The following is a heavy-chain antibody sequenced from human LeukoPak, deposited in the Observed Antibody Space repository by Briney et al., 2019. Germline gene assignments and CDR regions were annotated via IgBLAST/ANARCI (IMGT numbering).Heavy chain of an antibody. J-gene: IGHJ4*02. CDR2: INSDGSST. CDR3: ASYYDFWSGYHHFDY. CDR1: GFTFSSYW. Sequence: GGSLRLSCAASGFTFSSYWMHWVRQAPGKGLVWVSRINSDGSSTSYADSVKGRFTISRDNAKNTLYLQMNSLGAEDTAVYYCASYYDFWSGYHHFDYWGQGTLVTVSS. V-gene: IGHV3-74*01. D-gene: IGHD3-3*01.